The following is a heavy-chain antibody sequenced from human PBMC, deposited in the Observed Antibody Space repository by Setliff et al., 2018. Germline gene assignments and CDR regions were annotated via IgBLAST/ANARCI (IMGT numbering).Heavy chain of an antibody. V-gene: IGHV4-61*09. Sequence: SETLSLTCTVSGGSISSGSYYWSWIRQPAGKGLEWIGHIYTSGSTNYNPSLKSRVTISVDTSKNRFSLKLSSVTAADTAVYYCARDEGSSYFYGMDVWGQGTTVTVSS. CDR1: GGSISSGSYY. CDR3: ARDEGSSYFYGMDV. D-gene: IGHD6-13*01. CDR2: IYTSGST. J-gene: IGHJ6*02.